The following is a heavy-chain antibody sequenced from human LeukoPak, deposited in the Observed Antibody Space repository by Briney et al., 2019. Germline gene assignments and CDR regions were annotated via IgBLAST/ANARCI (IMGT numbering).Heavy chain of an antibody. CDR1: GYTFTSFG. CDR3: ARVYRPGLVADGFDY. V-gene: IGHV1-18*01. J-gene: IGHJ4*02. D-gene: IGHD2-15*01. Sequence: GASLKVSCTASGYTFTSFGISWVRQAPGQGLEWMGWISAYNGNTNYTQKLQGRVTMTTDTSTSTAYMELRSLRSDDTAVYYCARVYRPGLVADGFDYWGQGTLVTVSS. CDR2: ISAYNGNT.